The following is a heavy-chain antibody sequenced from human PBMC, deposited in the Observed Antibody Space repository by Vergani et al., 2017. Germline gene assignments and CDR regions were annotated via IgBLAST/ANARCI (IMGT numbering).Heavy chain of an antibody. CDR1: GYSFTSYW. V-gene: IGHV5-51*03. CDR3: AXFQREQLINWYFDL. D-gene: IGHD6-6*01. J-gene: IGHJ2*01. CDR2: IYPGDSDT. Sequence: EVQLVQSGAEVKKPGESLKISCKGSGYSFTSYWIGWVRQMPGKGLEWMGIIYPGDSDTRYSPSFQGQVTISADKSISTAYLQWSSLKASDTAMYYCAXFQREQLINWYFDLWGRGTLVTVSS.